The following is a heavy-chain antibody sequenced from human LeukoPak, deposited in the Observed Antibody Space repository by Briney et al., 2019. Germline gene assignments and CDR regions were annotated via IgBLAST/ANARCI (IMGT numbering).Heavy chain of an antibody. CDR3: ATGMTAVTTSANDY. J-gene: IGHJ4*02. V-gene: IGHV4-34*01. CDR2: INHSGST. Sequence: SETLSLTCAVYGGSFSGYYWSWIRQPPGKGLEWIGEINHSGSTNYNPSLKSRVTISVDTSKNQFSLKLSSVTAADTAGYYCATGMTAVTTSANDYWGQGTLVTVSS. D-gene: IGHD4-17*01. CDR1: GGSFSGYY.